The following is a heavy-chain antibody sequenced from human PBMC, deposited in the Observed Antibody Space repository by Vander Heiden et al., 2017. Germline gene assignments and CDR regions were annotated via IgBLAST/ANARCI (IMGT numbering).Heavy chain of an antibody. CDR2: INHSGST. V-gene: IGHV4-34*01. CDR1: GGSFSGYY. CDR3: ARDGGFLEWLA. J-gene: IGHJ5*02. D-gene: IGHD3-3*01. Sequence: QVQLQQWRAGLLKPSETLSLTCAVYGGSFSGYYWSWIRQPPGKGLEWIGEINHSGSTNYNPSLKSRVTISVDTSKNQFSLKLSSVTAADTAVYYCARDGGFLEWLAWGQGTLVTVSS.